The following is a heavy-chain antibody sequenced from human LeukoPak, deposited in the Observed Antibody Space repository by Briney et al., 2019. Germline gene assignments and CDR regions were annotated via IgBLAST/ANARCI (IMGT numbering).Heavy chain of an antibody. J-gene: IGHJ6*02. CDR2: IYSGGTT. CDR1: GFTVSSNY. D-gene: IGHD3-10*01. CDR3: ARVRTENYYGMDV. Sequence: PGGSLRLSCAASGFTVSSNYMSWVRQAPGKGLEWVSVIYSGGTTYYADSVKGRFTISRDNAKNSLYLQMNSLRVEDTAVYYCARVRTENYYGMDVWGQGTTVTVSS. V-gene: IGHV3-66*01.